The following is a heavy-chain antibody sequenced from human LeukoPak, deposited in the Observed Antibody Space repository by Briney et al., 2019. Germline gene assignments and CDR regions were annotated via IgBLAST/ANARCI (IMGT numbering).Heavy chain of an antibody. CDR2: ISSSSSYI. V-gene: IGHV3-21*01. Sequence: NSGGSLRLSCAASGFTFSSYSMNWVRQAPGKGLEWVSSISSSSSYIYYADSVKGRFTISRDNAKNSLYLQMNSLRTEDTAVHYCARDDYCSGGSCATAFDYWGQGTLVTVSS. CDR1: GFTFSSYS. CDR3: ARDDYCSGGSCATAFDY. J-gene: IGHJ4*02. D-gene: IGHD2-15*01.